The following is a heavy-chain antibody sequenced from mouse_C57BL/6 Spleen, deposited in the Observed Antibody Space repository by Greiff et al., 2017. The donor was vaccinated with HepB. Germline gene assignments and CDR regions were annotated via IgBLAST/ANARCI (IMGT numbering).Heavy chain of an antibody. Sequence: QVQLQQSGAELVRPGTSVKVSCKASGYAFTNYLIEWVKQRPGQGLEWIGVINPGSGGTNYNEKFKGKATLTADKSSSTAYMQLSSLTSEDSAVYCWAREEDYYGFAYWGQGTLVTVSA. CDR3: AREEDYYGFAY. D-gene: IGHD1-1*01. CDR1: GYAFTNYL. V-gene: IGHV1-54*01. J-gene: IGHJ3*01. CDR2: INPGSGGT.